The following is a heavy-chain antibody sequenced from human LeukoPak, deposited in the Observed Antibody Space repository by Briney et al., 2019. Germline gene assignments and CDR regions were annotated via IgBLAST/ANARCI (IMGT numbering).Heavy chain of an antibody. Sequence: SETLSLTCAVYGGSFSGYYWSWIRQPPGKGLEWIGYIYHSGSTYYNPSLKSRVTISVDRSKNQFSLKLSSVTAADTAVYYCARGMGYSNYGGGRAYNWFDPWGQGTLVTVSS. D-gene: IGHD4-11*01. CDR2: IYHSGST. CDR3: ARGMGYSNYGGGRAYNWFDP. J-gene: IGHJ5*02. CDR1: GGSFSGYY. V-gene: IGHV4-34*01.